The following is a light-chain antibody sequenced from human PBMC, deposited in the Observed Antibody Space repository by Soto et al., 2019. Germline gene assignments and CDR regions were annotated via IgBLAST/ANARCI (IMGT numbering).Light chain of an antibody. CDR2: DVT. Sequence: QSALTQPRSVSGSPGQSVTFSCTGTSSDVGAYSYVSWYQQHPGKAPKLMIYDVTKRPSGVPDRFSGSKSDYTASLTISGLQAEDEADYYCCSYAGNYTWVFGGGTKLTVL. CDR3: CSYAGNYTWV. J-gene: IGLJ3*02. CDR1: SSDVGAYSY. V-gene: IGLV2-11*01.